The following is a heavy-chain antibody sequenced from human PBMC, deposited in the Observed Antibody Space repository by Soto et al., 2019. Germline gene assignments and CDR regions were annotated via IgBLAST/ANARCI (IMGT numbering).Heavy chain of an antibody. D-gene: IGHD6-19*01. Sequence: EVQLVESGGGLVQPGRSLRLSCAASGFTFDDYAMHWVRQAPGKGLEWVSGISWNSGSIGYADSVKGRFTISRDNAKNSLYLQMNSLRAEDTALYYCAKDTTVYSSGAHGMDVWGQGTTVTVSS. J-gene: IGHJ6*02. CDR3: AKDTTVYSSGAHGMDV. CDR1: GFTFDDYA. V-gene: IGHV3-9*01. CDR2: ISWNSGSI.